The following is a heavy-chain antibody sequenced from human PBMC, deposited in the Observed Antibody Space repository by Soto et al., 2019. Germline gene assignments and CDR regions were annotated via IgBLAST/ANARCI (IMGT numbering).Heavy chain of an antibody. CDR1: GFTVSNNY. V-gene: IGHV3-53*01. CDR2: IYSGGYT. CDR3: APHPGGGGY. J-gene: IGHJ4*02. D-gene: IGHD3-10*01. Sequence: EVQLVESGGGLIQPGGSLRLSCAVSGFTVSNNYMSLVRQAPGKGLEGVSVIYSGGYTAYGDSVKGRFTISRDNSKNPIFPQMNALGPDDPAVYYCAPHPGGGGYWGQGTLVTVSS.